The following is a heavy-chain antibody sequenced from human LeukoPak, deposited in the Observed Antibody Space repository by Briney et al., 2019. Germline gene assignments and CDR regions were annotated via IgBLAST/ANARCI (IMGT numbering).Heavy chain of an antibody. J-gene: IGHJ4*02. D-gene: IGHD2-15*01. V-gene: IGHV3-21*04. CDR1: GFTFSSYS. Sequence: GGSLRLSCAASGFTFSSYSMIWVRQAPGEGLEWVSAISSSSSYIYSADSVKGRFTISKDNAKNSLYLQMNSLRAEDTAIYYCAKEREAYCSGGSCYGSDKLFPADYWGQGSLVTVSS. CDR3: AKEREAYCSGGSCYGSDKLFPADY. CDR2: ISSSSSYI.